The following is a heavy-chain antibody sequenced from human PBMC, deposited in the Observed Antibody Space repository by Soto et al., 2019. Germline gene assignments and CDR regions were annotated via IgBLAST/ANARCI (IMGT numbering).Heavy chain of an antibody. Sequence: QVQLMQSGAEVKKPGSSVKVSCKASGGTFSSYAISWVRQAPGQGLEWMGGIIPIFGTANYAQKFQGRVTITADESTSTAYMELSSLRSEDTAVYYCARDSVTARHGYYYGMDVWGQGTTVTVSS. CDR2: IIPIFGTA. D-gene: IGHD4-4*01. V-gene: IGHV1-69*12. J-gene: IGHJ6*02. CDR3: ARDSVTARHGYYYGMDV. CDR1: GGTFSSYA.